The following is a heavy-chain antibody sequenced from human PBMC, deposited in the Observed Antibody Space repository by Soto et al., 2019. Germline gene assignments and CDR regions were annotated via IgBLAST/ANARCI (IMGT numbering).Heavy chain of an antibody. Sequence: LRLSCAASGFTFSSYGMHWVRQAPGKGLEWVAVISYDGSNKYYAGSVKGRFTISRDNSKNTLYLQMNSLRAEDTAVYYCAKEWSTVTTLVYYYYYGMDVWGQGTTVTVSS. CDR1: GFTFSSYG. V-gene: IGHV3-30*18. CDR2: ISYDGSNK. D-gene: IGHD4-4*01. J-gene: IGHJ6*02. CDR3: AKEWSTVTTLVYYYYYGMDV.